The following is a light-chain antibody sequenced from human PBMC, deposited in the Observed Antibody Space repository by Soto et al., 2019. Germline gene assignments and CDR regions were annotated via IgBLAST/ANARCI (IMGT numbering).Light chain of an antibody. V-gene: IGLV2-23*01. J-gene: IGLJ1*01. CDR1: NNL. Sequence: QSALTQPASVSGSPGQSITSSCTGTNNLVSWYQQHPGKAPKAVVYEGTKRPSGVSNRFSGSNSGGTASLTISGLQAKDEASYFCCAYVGARSYVFGPGTKV. CDR3: CAYVGARSYV. CDR2: EGT.